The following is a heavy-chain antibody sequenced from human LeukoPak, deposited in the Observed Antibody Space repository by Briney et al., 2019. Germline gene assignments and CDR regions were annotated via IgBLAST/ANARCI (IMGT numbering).Heavy chain of an antibody. V-gene: IGHV3-33*01. Sequence: GGSLRLSCAASVFTFSSFGMHWVRQVPGKGLEWVAVIWYDGSEKYYADSVKGRFTISRDNSKNTLYLQMNSLRAEDTAVYYCARGGNAFDIWGQGTMVTVSS. CDR1: VFTFSSFG. J-gene: IGHJ3*02. CDR2: IWYDGSEK. CDR3: ARGGNAFDI.